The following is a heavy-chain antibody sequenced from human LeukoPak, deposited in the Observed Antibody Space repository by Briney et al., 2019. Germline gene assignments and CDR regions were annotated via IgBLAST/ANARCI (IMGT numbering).Heavy chain of an antibody. CDR1: GFTFSDSG. D-gene: IGHD3-16*01. J-gene: IGHJ4*02. CDR2: IRSKADSYAT. CDR3: TRPGPLEDYPDY. V-gene: IGHV3-73*01. Sequence: GGSLRLSCAASGFTFSDSGMHWVRQASGKGLEWVGHIRSKADSYATVYAASVKGRFTISRDDSKNTAYLQMNSLKTEDTAVYYCTRPGPLEDYPDYWGQGTLVTVSS.